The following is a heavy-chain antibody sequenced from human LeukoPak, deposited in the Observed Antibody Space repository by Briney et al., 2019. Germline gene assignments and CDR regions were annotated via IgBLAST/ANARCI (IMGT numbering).Heavy chain of an antibody. CDR3: ARSGGSGTYYDGSFDY. J-gene: IGHJ4*02. Sequence: SETLSLTCSVSGDSITVYYWSWIRQAAGKGLEWIGRIYTSGNTAYNPSLRSRVSMSVDTSKNQLSLNLYSVTAADTAVYYCARSGGSGTYYDGSFDYWGQGTLVTVSS. V-gene: IGHV4-4*07. D-gene: IGHD1-26*01. CDR1: GDSITVYY. CDR2: IYTSGNT.